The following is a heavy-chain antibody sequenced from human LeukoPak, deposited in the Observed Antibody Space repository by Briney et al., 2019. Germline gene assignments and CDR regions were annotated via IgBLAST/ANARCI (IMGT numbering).Heavy chain of an antibody. J-gene: IGHJ3*02. CDR1: GYTFTSYG. D-gene: IGHD2-21*02. CDR2: ISAYNGNT. V-gene: IGHV1-18*01. Sequence: ASVTVSCKASGYTFTSYGISWVRQAPGQGLEWMGWISAYNGNTNYAQKLQGRVTMTTDTSTSTAYMELRSLRSDDTAVYYCARDLNPYCGGDCPDIWGQGTMVTVSS. CDR3: ARDLNPYCGGDCPDI.